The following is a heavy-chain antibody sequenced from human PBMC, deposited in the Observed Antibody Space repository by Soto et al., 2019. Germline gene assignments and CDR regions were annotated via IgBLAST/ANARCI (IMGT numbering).Heavy chain of an antibody. D-gene: IGHD6-19*01. Sequence: GGSLRLSCAASGFTFSGYAMSWVRQAPGKGLEWVSAISGSGGSTYYADSVKGRFTISRDNSKNTLYLQMNSLRAEDTAVYYCATDSSGSARRTYYYYYGMDVWGQGTTVTVSS. CDR1: GFTFSGYA. CDR3: ATDSSGSARRTYYYYYGMDV. V-gene: IGHV3-23*01. J-gene: IGHJ6*02. CDR2: ISGSGGST.